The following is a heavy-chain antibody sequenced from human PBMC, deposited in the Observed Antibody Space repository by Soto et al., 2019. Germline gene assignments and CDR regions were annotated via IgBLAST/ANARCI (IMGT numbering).Heavy chain of an antibody. D-gene: IGHD1-26*01. CDR3: ARDHKWDGMDV. J-gene: IGHJ6*02. CDR1: GGSFSSDSFI. V-gene: IGHV4-31*03. CDR2: IYYSGTT. Sequence: SETLSLTCSVSGGSFSSDSFIWSWVRQFPGKGLEWIGYIYYSGTTYYNPSLRSRVFMSVDTSKNQFSLKLSSVTAADTAVYYCARDHKWDGMDVWGQGTTVTVSS.